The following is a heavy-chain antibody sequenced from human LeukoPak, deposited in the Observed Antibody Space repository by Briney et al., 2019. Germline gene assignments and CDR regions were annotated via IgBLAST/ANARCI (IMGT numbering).Heavy chain of an antibody. CDR3: ARHDYSSSFFDY. Sequence: SETPSLTCAVSGGSISSSNWWSWVRQPPGKGLEWIGEIYHSGSTNYNPSLKSRVTISVDKSKNQFSLKLSSVTAADTAVYYCARHDYSSSFFDYWGQGTLVTVSS. CDR2: IYHSGST. CDR1: GGSISSSNW. D-gene: IGHD6-6*01. V-gene: IGHV4-4*02. J-gene: IGHJ4*02.